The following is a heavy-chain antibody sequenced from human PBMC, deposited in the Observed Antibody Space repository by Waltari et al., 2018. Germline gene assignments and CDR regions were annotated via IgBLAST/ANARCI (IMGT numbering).Heavy chain of an antibody. CDR2: ISSSSSYI. CDR3: ARAHSYGSSDYYYMDV. Sequence: EVQLVESGGGLVKPGGSQRLSCEASGFPFGTYSMNWVRQAPGKGLEWVSSISSSSSYIYYADSVKGRFTISRDNAKNSLSLQMNSLRAEDTAVYYCARAHSYGSSDYYYMDVWGNGTTVTVSS. CDR1: GFPFGTYS. J-gene: IGHJ6*03. V-gene: IGHV3-21*02. D-gene: IGHD5-18*01.